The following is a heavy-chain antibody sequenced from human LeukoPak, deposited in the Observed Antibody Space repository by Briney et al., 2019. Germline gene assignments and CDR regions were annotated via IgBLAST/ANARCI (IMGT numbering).Heavy chain of an antibody. CDR2: IYTSGST. CDR3: ASIGVGARYYYYMDV. J-gene: IGHJ6*03. Sequence: SQTLSLTCTVSGGSISSGSYYWSWIRQPAGKGLEWIGRIYTSGSTNYNPSLKSRVTISVDTSKNQFSLKLSSVTAADTAVYYCASIGVGARYYYYMDVWGKGTTVTISS. CDR1: GGSISSGSYY. V-gene: IGHV4-61*02. D-gene: IGHD1-26*01.